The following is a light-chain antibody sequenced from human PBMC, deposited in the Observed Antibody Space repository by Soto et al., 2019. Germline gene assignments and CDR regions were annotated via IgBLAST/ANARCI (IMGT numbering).Light chain of an antibody. J-gene: IGLJ3*02. V-gene: IGLV1-47*02. CDR1: SSNIGNNF. CDR3: STWDASLSGRV. CDR2: SDD. Sequence: QAVVTQPPSASGTPGQKVTISCSGASSNIGNNFVSWYQQVPGTAPKLLIYSDDQRPSGVPDRVSGSKSGTSASLALSGLRSEDEADYYCSTWDASLSGRVFGGGTKVTVL.